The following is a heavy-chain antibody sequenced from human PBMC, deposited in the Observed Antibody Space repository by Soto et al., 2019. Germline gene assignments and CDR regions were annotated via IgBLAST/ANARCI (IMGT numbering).Heavy chain of an antibody. D-gene: IGHD3-10*01. CDR3: AGETYYYGSGNYGWFDP. CDR1: GFTFSNYA. Sequence: EVQLLESGGGLVQPGGSLRLSCAASGFTFSNYAMSWVRQAPGKGLEWVSGLSDGGGSTFYADSVKGRFTISRDNAKNTLYLQMSSLRAEDTAVYYCAGETYYYGSGNYGWFDPWGQGTLVTVSS. V-gene: IGHV3-23*01. J-gene: IGHJ5*02. CDR2: LSDGGGST.